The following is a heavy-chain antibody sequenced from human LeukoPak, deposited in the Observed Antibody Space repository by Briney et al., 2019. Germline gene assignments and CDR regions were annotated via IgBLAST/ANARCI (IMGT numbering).Heavy chain of an antibody. CDR3: AKDDSGSSFTFDY. CDR2: ISYDGSNK. J-gene: IGHJ4*02. D-gene: IGHD1-26*01. Sequence: QPGGSLRFSCAASGFTFSSYGMHWVRQAPGKGLEWVAVISYDGSNKYYADSVKGRFTISRDNSKNTLYLQMNSLRAEDTAVYYCAKDDSGSSFTFDYWGQGTLVTVSS. CDR1: GFTFSSYG. V-gene: IGHV3-30*18.